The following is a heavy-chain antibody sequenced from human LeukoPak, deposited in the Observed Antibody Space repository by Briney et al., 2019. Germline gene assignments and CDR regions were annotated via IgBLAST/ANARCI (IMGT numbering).Heavy chain of an antibody. CDR3: ARAPRPYYYDSSGYYYEV. CDR2: TNPSGGST. V-gene: IGHV1-46*01. D-gene: IGHD3-22*01. CDR1: GYTFTSYY. Sequence: ASVKVSCKASGYTFTSYYMHWVRQAPGQGLEWMGITNPSGGSTSYAQKFQGRVTMTRGTSTSTVYMELSSLRSEDTAVYYCARAPRPYYYDSSGYYYEVWGQGTLVTVSS. J-gene: IGHJ4*02.